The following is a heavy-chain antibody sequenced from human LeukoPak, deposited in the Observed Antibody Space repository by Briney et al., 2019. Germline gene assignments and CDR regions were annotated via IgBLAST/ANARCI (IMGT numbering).Heavy chain of an antibody. CDR1: GFTFGDYA. Sequence: AGGSLRLSCTASGFTFGDYAMSWFRQAPGKGLEWVGFIRSKAYGGTTEYAASVKGRFTISRDDSKSIAYLQMNSLKTEDTAVYYCTRGDDSSGYYSPGDAFDIWGQGTMVTVSS. J-gene: IGHJ3*02. CDR3: TRGDDSSGYYSPGDAFDI. D-gene: IGHD3-22*01. CDR2: IRSKAYGGTT. V-gene: IGHV3-49*03.